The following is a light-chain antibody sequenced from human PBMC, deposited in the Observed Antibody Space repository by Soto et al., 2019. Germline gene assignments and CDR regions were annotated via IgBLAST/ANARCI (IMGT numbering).Light chain of an antibody. V-gene: IGLV1-40*01. CDR3: QVWDSSTAV. Sequence: QSVLTQPPSVSGAPGQRVTISCTGSSSNIGAGYDVHWYQQLPGTAPKLLIYGNSNRPSGVPDRFSGSKSGTSASLAITGLQAEDEADYYCQVWDSSTAVFGGGTQLTVL. J-gene: IGLJ7*01. CDR2: GNS. CDR1: SSNIGAGYD.